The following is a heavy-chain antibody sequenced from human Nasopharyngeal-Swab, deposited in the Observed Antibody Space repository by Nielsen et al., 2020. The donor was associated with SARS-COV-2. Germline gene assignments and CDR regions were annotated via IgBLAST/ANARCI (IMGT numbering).Heavy chain of an antibody. D-gene: IGHD3-10*01. CDR3: ARDLLLWFGELGSWFDP. CDR2: ISYDGSNK. J-gene: IGHJ5*02. CDR1: GFTFSSYA. V-gene: IGHV3-30-3*01. Sequence: GGSLRLSCAASGFTFSSYAMHWVRQAPGKGLEWVAVISYDGSNKYYADSVKGRFTISRDNSKNTLYLQMNSLRAEDTAVYYCARDLLLWFGELGSWFDPWGQGTLVTVSS.